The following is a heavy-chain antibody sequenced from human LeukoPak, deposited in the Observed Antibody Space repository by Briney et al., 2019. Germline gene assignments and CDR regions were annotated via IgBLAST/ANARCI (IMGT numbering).Heavy chain of an antibody. Sequence: ASVKVSCKASGGTFSSYAISWVRQAPGQGLEWMGGIIPIFGTANYAQKFQGRVTITADESTSTAYMELSSLRSEDTAVYYCARGLDSGYCTNGVCSYYFDYWGQGTLVTVSS. J-gene: IGHJ4*02. CDR3: ARGLDSGYCTNGVCSYYFDY. V-gene: IGHV1-69*13. CDR2: IIPIFGTA. CDR1: GGTFSSYA. D-gene: IGHD2-8*01.